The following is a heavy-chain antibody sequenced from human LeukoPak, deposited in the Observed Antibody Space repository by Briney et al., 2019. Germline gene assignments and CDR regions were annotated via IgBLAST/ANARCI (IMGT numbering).Heavy chain of an antibody. V-gene: IGHV3-23*01. J-gene: IGHJ4*02. D-gene: IGHD3-10*01. CDR3: AKGNSASGNYRPFDY. CDR2: ISGGGT. CDR1: ESTFSSYT. Sequence: GGSLRLSCAASESTFSSYTMSWVRQAPEKGLEWVSAISGGGTSYADSVEGRFTISRDNSKNTLYLQMNSLRAEDTALYYCAKGNSASGNYRPFDYWGQGALVIVSS.